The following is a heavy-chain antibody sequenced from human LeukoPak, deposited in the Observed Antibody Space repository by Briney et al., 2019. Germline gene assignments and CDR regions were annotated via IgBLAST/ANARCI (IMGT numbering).Heavy chain of an antibody. J-gene: IGHJ6*04. CDR2: ISYDGSNK. D-gene: IGHD2-15*01. CDR1: GFTLSTYW. CDR3: AKEIFSPRHGMDV. Sequence: GGSLRLSCAASGFTLSTYWMTWVRQAPGKGLEWVAVISYDGSNKYYADSVKGRFTISRDSSKNTLYLQMNSLRAEDTAVYYCAKEIFSPRHGMDVWGKGTTVTVSS. V-gene: IGHV3-30*18.